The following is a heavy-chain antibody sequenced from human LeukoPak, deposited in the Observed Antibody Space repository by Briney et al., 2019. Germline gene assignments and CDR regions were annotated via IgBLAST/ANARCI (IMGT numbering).Heavy chain of an antibody. CDR1: GGSINTSPYY. CDR2: FYYSGST. J-gene: IGHJ5*02. CDR3: ARHEYSGSYYGLSWFDP. Sequence: KPSETLSLTCIVSGGSINTSPYYWGWIRQPPGKGLEWIASFYYSGSTYYNPSLKSRVTISVDTSKNQLSLKLSSLTAADTAVYYCARHEYSGSYYGLSWFDPWGQGTLVTVSS. D-gene: IGHD1-26*01. V-gene: IGHV4-39*01.